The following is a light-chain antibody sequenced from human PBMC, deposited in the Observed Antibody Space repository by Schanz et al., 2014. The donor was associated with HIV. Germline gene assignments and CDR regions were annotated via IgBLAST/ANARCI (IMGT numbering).Light chain of an antibody. Sequence: QSVLTQPPSVSGAPGQRVTISCTGSRSNIGAGYDVHWYQQLPGTAPKLLIFGNSNRPSGVPDRFSGSKSGTSASLAITGLQAEDEAEYYCQAHDISLSAHVFGTGTKLTVL. CDR1: RSNIGAGYD. CDR3: QAHDISLSAHV. V-gene: IGLV1-40*01. J-gene: IGLJ1*01. CDR2: GNS.